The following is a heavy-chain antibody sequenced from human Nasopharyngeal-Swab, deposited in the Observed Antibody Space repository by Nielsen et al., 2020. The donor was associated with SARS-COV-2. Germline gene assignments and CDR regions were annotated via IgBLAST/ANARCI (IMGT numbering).Heavy chain of an antibody. CDR2: ISAFNGHT. J-gene: IGHJ4*02. Sequence: WVRQAPRQGLEWMGWISAFNGHTNYAQKFQGRVTMTTDTYTSTAYMELRTLRSDDTAVCYCARGDSGSYSAYWGQGTLVTVSS. CDR3: ARGDSGSYSAY. D-gene: IGHD1-26*01. V-gene: IGHV1-18*01.